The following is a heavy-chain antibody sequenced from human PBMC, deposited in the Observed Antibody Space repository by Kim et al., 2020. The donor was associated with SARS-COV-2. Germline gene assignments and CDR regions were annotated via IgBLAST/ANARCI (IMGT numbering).Heavy chain of an antibody. CDR3: VRSWEATSVYYNWFDP. CDR1: GGSISHYF. V-gene: IGHV4-59*01. D-gene: IGHD3-22*01. Sequence: SETLSLTCTVSGGSISHYFWSWIRQPPGKGLEWIGNIYYSGSTNYNPSLKSRVTISVDTSKNQFSLKLSSVTAADTAVYYCVRSWEATSVYYNWFDPWGQGTLVTVSS. CDR2: IYYSGST. J-gene: IGHJ5*02.